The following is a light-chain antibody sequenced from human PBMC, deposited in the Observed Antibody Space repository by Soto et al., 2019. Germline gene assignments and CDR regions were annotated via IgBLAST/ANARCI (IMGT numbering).Light chain of an antibody. CDR1: ESVCSN. CDR2: GAS. J-gene: IGKJ1*01. CDR3: QQYTNWTTWT. Sequence: DIVLTQSPATLDFSPYERATRSCSASESVCSNLAWYQQKPGQAPRLLLYGASTRATGLPARFSGSGSGTEFTLTTRRLQSEDLAVYYGQQYTNWTTWTVAQMTEV. V-gene: IGKV3-15*01.